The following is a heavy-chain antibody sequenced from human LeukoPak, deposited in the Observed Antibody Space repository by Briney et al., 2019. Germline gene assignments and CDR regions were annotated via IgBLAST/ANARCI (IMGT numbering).Heavy chain of an antibody. CDR2: IYYSGST. Sequence: SETLSLTCTVSGGSISSYYWSWIRQPPGKGLEWIGYIYYSGSTYYNPSLKSRVTISVDTSKNQFSLKLSSVTAADTAVYYCARDRPNYYDSSGYSHYYYGMDVWGQGTTVTVSS. CDR3: ARDRPNYYDSSGYSHYYYGMDV. D-gene: IGHD3-22*01. CDR1: GGSISSYY. V-gene: IGHV4-59*12. J-gene: IGHJ6*02.